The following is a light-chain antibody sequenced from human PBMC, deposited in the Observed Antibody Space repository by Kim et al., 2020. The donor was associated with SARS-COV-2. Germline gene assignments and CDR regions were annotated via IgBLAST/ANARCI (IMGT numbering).Light chain of an antibody. CDR2: WAS. V-gene: IGKV4-1*01. Sequence: RATINCKSSQSVLYSSNNKNYLTWYQQKPGQPPKLLIYWASTRESGVPDRFSGSGSGTDFTLTISSLQAEDVAVYYCQQYYTTPYTFDPGTKLEIK. CDR1: QSVLYSSNNKNY. J-gene: IGKJ2*01. CDR3: QQYYTTPYT.